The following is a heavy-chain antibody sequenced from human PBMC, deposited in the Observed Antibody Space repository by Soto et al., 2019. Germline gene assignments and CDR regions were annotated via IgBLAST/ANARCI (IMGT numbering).Heavy chain of an antibody. V-gene: IGHV1-69*01. D-gene: IGHD2-2*01. CDR3: ARSQGSSTSLEIYYYYYYGMDV. J-gene: IGHJ6*02. CDR1: GGTFSSYA. Sequence: QVQLVQSGAEVKKPGSSVKVSCKASGGTFSSYAISGGGQAPGQGLEWMGGIIPISETTNYAQKFQGRVTITADESKSTAYMELSSLRSEDTAVYYCARSQGSSTSLEIYYYYYYGMDVWGQGTTVTVSS. CDR2: IIPISETT.